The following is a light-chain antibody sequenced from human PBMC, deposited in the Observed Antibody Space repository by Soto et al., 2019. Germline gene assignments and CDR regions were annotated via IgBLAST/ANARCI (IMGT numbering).Light chain of an antibody. CDR1: SSNIGNNY. J-gene: IGLJ2*01. V-gene: IGLV1-51*02. Sequence: QSVLTQPPSVSAAPGQEVTISCSGSSSNIGNNYVSWYQQLPGTAPKLLIYVNDKRPSGIPDRFSGYKSGTSATLGITGLQTGDEADYYCGAWDGSLSAGVFGGGTKVTVL. CDR2: VND. CDR3: GAWDGSLSAGV.